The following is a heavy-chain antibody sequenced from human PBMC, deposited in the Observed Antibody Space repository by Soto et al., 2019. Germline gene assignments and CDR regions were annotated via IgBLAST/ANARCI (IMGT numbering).Heavy chain of an antibody. CDR2: IIPIFGTA. D-gene: IGHD3-22*01. V-gene: IGHV1-69*01. CDR1: GGTFSSYA. J-gene: IGHJ4*02. Sequence: QVQLVQSGAEVKKPGSSVKVSCKASGGTFSSYAISWVRQAPGQGLEWMGGIIPIFGTANYAQKFQGRVTITANESTSTADMELSSLRSEDTAVYYCASAIEYYDSSCYNGRLTGGDYWGQGTLVTVSS. CDR3: ASAIEYYDSSCYNGRLTGGDY.